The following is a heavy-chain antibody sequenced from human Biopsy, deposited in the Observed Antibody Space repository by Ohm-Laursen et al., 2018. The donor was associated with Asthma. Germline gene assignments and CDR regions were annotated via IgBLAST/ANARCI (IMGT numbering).Heavy chain of an antibody. CDR2: IYYSGST. J-gene: IGHJ6*02. CDR3: ASGGIAVAGPSHYYYYYGMDV. CDR1: GGSISSYY. D-gene: IGHD6-19*01. V-gene: IGHV4-59*07. Sequence: SDTLSLTCTVSGGSISSYYWSWTRQPPGKGLEWIGYIYYSGSTNYNPSLKSRVTISVDTSKNQFSLKLSSVTAADTAVYYCASGGIAVAGPSHYYYYYGMDVWGQGTTVTVSS.